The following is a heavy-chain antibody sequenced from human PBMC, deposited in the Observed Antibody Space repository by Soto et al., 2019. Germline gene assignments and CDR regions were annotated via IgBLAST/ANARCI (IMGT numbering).Heavy chain of an antibody. CDR1: GGSISSGDYY. Sequence: TLSLTCTVSGGSISSGDYYWSWIRQPPGKGLEWIGYIYYSGSTYYNPSLKSRVTISVDTSKNQFSLKLSSVTAADTAVYYCARAYDFWNGYYSAQYYFDFWGQGTLVTVSS. CDR2: IYYSGST. D-gene: IGHD3-3*01. V-gene: IGHV4-30-4*01. J-gene: IGHJ4*02. CDR3: ARAYDFWNGYYSAQYYFDF.